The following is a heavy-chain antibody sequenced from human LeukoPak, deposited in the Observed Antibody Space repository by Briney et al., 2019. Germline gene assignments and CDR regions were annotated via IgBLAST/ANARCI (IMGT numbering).Heavy chain of an antibody. CDR3: AKGRSVKWFGDAFDY. J-gene: IGHJ4*02. Sequence: GGSLRLSCEASGFTFSSYGMHWVRQAPGKGLEWVAFIPDDGSNKYYADSVKGRFTISRDNSKNTLYLQLNSLRAEDTAVYYCAKGRSVKWFGDAFDYWGQGTLVTVSS. V-gene: IGHV3-30*02. CDR2: IPDDGSNK. D-gene: IGHD3-10*01. CDR1: GFTFSSYG.